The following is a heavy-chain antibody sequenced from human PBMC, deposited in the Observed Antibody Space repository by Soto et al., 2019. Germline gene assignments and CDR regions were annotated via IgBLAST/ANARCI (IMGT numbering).Heavy chain of an antibody. CDR1: GFTFSSYG. Sequence: PGGSLRLSCAASGFTFSSYGMHWVRQAPGKGLEWVAVIWYDGSNKYYADSVKGRFTISRDNSKSTLYLQMNSLRAEDTAVYYCARGGGIAAAGTDYYYGMDVWGQGTTVTVSS. CDR2: IWYDGSNK. D-gene: IGHD6-13*01. J-gene: IGHJ6*02. CDR3: ARGGGIAAAGTDYYYGMDV. V-gene: IGHV3-33*01.